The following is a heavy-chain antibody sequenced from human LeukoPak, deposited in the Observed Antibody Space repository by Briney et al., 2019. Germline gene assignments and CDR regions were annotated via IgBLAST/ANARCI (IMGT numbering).Heavy chain of an antibody. D-gene: IGHD3-10*01. Sequence: GRSLRLSCAASGFTFSSYGMHWVRQAPGKGLEWVAVISYDGSNKYYADSVKGRFTISRDNSKNTLYLQMNSLRAEDTAVYYCAKGVDYYGSGSYGYYYYGMDVWGQGTTVTVSS. CDR1: GFTFSSYG. J-gene: IGHJ6*02. CDR2: ISYDGSNK. CDR3: AKGVDYYGSGSYGYYYYGMDV. V-gene: IGHV3-30*18.